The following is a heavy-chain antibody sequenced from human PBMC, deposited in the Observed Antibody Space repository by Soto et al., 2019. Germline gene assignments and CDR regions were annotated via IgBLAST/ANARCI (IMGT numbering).Heavy chain of an antibody. CDR3: ARRERYYGSPGWFDP. J-gene: IGHJ5*01. V-gene: IGHV4-39*01. D-gene: IGHD3-10*01. CDR2: VYYNENT. Sequence: PSETLSLTCSVSGASINNFAYYWGWIRQPPGKGLEWIGTVYYNENTYYNPSLKSRVAISVDTAKNQFSLNLRSVTPADTAIYFCARRERYYGSPGWFDPWGQGTLVTVSS. CDR1: GASINNFAYY.